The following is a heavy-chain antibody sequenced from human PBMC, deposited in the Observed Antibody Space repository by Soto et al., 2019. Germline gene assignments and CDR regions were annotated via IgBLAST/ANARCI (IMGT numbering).Heavy chain of an antibody. CDR2: ISYDGSNK. D-gene: IGHD3-3*01. Sequence: PGGSLRLSCAASGFTFSSYAMHWVRQAPGKGLEWVAVISYDGSNKYYADSVKGRFTISRDNSKNTLYLQMNSLGAEDTAVYYCARDLTIFGVVTPPGAYYGMDVWGLGTTVTVSS. V-gene: IGHV3-30-3*01. J-gene: IGHJ6*02. CDR3: ARDLTIFGVVTPPGAYYGMDV. CDR1: GFTFSSYA.